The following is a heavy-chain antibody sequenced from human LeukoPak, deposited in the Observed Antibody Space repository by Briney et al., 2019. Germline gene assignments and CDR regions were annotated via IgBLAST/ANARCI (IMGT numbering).Heavy chain of an antibody. V-gene: IGHV3-48*03. CDR1: GFTFSSYE. D-gene: IGHD3-10*02. CDR3: AELGITMIGGV. CDR2: ISSSSSTI. Sequence: GGSLRLSCAASGFTFSSYEMNWVRQAPGKGLEWVSYISSSSSTIYYADSVKGRFTISRDNAKNSLYLQMNSLRAEDTAVYYCAELGITMIGGVWGKGTTVTISS. J-gene: IGHJ6*04.